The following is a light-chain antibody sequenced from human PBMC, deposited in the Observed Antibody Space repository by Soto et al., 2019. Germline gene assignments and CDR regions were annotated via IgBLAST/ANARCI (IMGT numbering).Light chain of an antibody. Sequence: EIVLTQSPVTLSLFPGESATLSCRASQSVRTYLAWYQQKPGQAPRLLISDASKRATGIPARFSGSGSGTDFPLTISSLEAEDSAFYYWHQRSNWPRTFGGGSKVEIK. CDR2: DAS. CDR1: QSVRTY. CDR3: HQRSNWPRT. J-gene: IGKJ4*01. V-gene: IGKV3-11*01.